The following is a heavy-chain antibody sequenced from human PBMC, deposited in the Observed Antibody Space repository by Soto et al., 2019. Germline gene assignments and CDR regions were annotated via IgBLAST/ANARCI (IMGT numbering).Heavy chain of an antibody. CDR3: ARVALSLEGGGACCRDI. V-gene: IGHV1-69*12. D-gene: IGHD2-21*02. CDR1: GGTFSSYA. J-gene: IGHJ3*02. CDR2: IIPIFGTA. Sequence: QVQLVQSGAEVKKPGSSVKVSCKASGGTFSSYAISWVRQAPGQGLEWMGGIIPIFGTANYAQKFQGRVTITADESTSRAYRELSSLRSEDTAVYYCARVALSLEGGGACCRDIWGQGTMVTVSS.